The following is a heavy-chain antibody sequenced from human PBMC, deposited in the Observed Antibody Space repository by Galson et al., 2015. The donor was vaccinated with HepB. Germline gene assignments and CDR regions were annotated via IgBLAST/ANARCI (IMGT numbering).Heavy chain of an antibody. D-gene: IGHD4-17*01. Sequence: SETLSLTCAVSGGSISSNNWCGWVRQPPGKGLEWIGEIYHTGRTNYNPSLKSRVTISIDKSNNQFSLKLMSVTAADTAVYYCARDFPAWGNYGYWGQGTLVTVSS. CDR3: ARDFPAWGNYGY. J-gene: IGHJ4*02. CDR2: IYHTGRT. CDR1: GGSISSNNW. V-gene: IGHV4-4*02.